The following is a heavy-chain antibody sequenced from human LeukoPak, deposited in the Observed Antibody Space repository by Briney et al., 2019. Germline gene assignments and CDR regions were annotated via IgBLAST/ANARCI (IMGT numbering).Heavy chain of an antibody. CDR3: AKGYSTLNYYGMDV. Sequence: GASLRLSCVASGFTFSNYAMSWVRQAPGKGLEWVSAISGSGGSTYYADSVKGRFAISRDNSKNTLYLQMNSLRAEDTAVYYCAKGYSTLNYYGMDVWGQGTTVTVSS. V-gene: IGHV3-23*01. J-gene: IGHJ6*02. CDR2: ISGSGGST. D-gene: IGHD4-11*01. CDR1: GFTFSNYA.